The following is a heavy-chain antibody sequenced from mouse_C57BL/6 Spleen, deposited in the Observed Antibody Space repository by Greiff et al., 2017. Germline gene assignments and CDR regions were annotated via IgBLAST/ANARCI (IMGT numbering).Heavy chain of an antibody. V-gene: IGHV1-18*01. CDR2: INPNNGGT. D-gene: IGHD1-1*01. J-gene: IGHJ1*03. CDR1: GYTFTDYN. Sequence: VQLKESGPELVKPGASVKIPCKASGYTFTDYNMDWVKQSHGKSLEWIGDINPNNGGTIYNQKFKGKATLTVDKSSSTAYMELRSLTSEDTAVYYCARRSGSSFQWYFDVWGTGTTVTVSS. CDR3: ARRSGSSFQWYFDV.